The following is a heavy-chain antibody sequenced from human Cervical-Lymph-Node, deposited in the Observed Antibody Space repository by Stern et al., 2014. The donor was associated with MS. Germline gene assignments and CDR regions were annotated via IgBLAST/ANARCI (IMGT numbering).Heavy chain of an antibody. CDR1: GVNFNTYT. V-gene: IGHV1-69*01. D-gene: IGHD3-22*01. Sequence: DQLVESGAEVKKPGSSVTVSCKASGVNFNTYTITWVRQAPGQGLECMGGIIPILGTRNYAQKFQGRVTITADESTSTAYMELSSLRSEDTAVYYCATRHYYDSSGSGAYDIWGQGTLVTVSS. CDR2: IIPILGTR. J-gene: IGHJ3*02. CDR3: ATRHYYDSSGSGAYDI.